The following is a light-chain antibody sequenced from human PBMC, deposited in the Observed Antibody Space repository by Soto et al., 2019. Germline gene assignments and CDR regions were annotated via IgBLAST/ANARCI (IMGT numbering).Light chain of an antibody. CDR1: SSDVGGYNY. V-gene: IGLV2-14*03. CDR3: SSYTTSNTRQIV. CDR2: DVS. Sequence: QSALSQPASVSGSPGQSITISCTGTSSDVGGYNYVSWYQHPPGKAPKLIIYDVSNRPSGVSYRLSGSKSGNTASLTISGLQPEDEADYYCSSYTTSNTRQIVFGTGTKVTVL. J-gene: IGLJ1*01.